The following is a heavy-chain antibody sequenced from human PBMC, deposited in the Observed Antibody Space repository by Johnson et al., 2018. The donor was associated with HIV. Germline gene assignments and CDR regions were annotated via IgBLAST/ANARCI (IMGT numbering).Heavy chain of an antibody. Sequence: QVQVVESGGGLVQPGGSLRLSCAASGFTFSSYGMHWVRQAPGKGLEWVAFIRYDGSNKYYADSVKGRFTISRDNSKNTLYLQMNSLRAEDTAVYYCARDRRLSLYYYDSSGYYRPDAFDIWGQGTMVTVSS. CDR2: IRYDGSNK. J-gene: IGHJ3*02. D-gene: IGHD3-22*01. CDR1: GFTFSSYG. CDR3: ARDRRLSLYYYDSSGYYRPDAFDI. V-gene: IGHV3-30*02.